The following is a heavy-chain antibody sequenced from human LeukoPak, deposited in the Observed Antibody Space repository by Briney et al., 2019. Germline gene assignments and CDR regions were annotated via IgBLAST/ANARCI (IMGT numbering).Heavy chain of an antibody. V-gene: IGHV3-7*05. J-gene: IGHJ4*02. CDR2: IKQDGSEK. CDR3: ARRGTSSSWAHFDY. CDR1: GFTSSSHW. Sequence: PGGSLILSCAASGFTSSSHWMTWVRQAPGKGLEWVANIKQDGSEKYYVDSVKGRFTISRDNAKNSLYLQMNSLGVEDTAVYYCARRGTSSSWAHFDYWGQGTLVTVSP. D-gene: IGHD6-13*01.